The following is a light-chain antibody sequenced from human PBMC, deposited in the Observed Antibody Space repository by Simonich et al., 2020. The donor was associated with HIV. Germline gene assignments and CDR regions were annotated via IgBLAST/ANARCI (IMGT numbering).Light chain of an antibody. CDR2: DDS. Sequence: SYVLTQPPSVSVAPGKTARITCGGNNIGSYSVHWYQQKPGQAPVLVVCDDSDRPAGIPERFSGSNSGNTATLTISRGEAGDEADYYCQVWDSSSDHVVFGGGTKLTVL. J-gene: IGLJ2*01. CDR1: NIGSYS. V-gene: IGLV3-21*03. CDR3: QVWDSSSDHVV.